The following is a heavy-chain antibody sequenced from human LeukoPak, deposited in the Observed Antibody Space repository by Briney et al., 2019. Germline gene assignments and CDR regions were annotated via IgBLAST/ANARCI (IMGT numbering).Heavy chain of an antibody. CDR2: IIPIFGTA. Sequence: GASVKVSCKASGGTFSSYAISWVRQAPGQGLEWMGGIIPIFGTANYAQKFQGRVTITADESTSTAYMELSSLRSEDTAVYYCARDRAHRYSSSPGYWGQGTLVTVSS. J-gene: IGHJ4*02. D-gene: IGHD6-13*01. CDR1: GGTFSSYA. V-gene: IGHV1-69*13. CDR3: ARDRAHRYSSSPGY.